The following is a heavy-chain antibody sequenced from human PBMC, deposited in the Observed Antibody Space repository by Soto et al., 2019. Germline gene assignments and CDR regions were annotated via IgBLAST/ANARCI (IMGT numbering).Heavy chain of an antibody. CDR2: KWYDGSNK. V-gene: IGHV3-33*06. CDR1: GFRFSDYG. J-gene: IGHJ5*02. CDR3: AKEKISTSCCNWFDP. Sequence: GGSLRLSCAASGFRFSDYGIHWVRQAPGKGLEWVAVKWYDGSNKYYADSVKGRFTISRDNSKNTLYLQMNSLRAEDTAVYYCAKEKISTSCCNWFDPWGQGTLVTVSS. D-gene: IGHD2-2*01.